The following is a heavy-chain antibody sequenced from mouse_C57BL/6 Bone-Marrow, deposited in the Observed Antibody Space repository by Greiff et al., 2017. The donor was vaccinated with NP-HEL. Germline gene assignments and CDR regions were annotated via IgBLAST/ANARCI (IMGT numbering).Heavy chain of an antibody. V-gene: IGHV1-81*01. Sequence: VQLQQSGAELARPGASVKLSCKASGYTFTSYGISWVKQRTGQGLEWIGEIYPRSGNTYYNEKFKGKATLTADKSSSTAYMELRSLTSEDSAVYFCARHAYYGSSYRFAYWGQGTLVTVSA. CDR3: ARHAYYGSSYRFAY. CDR1: GYTFTSYG. D-gene: IGHD1-1*01. J-gene: IGHJ3*01. CDR2: IYPRSGNT.